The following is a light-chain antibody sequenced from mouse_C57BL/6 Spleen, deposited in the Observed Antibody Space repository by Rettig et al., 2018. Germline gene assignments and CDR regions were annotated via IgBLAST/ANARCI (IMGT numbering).Light chain of an antibody. V-gene: IGKV4-68*01. J-gene: IGKJ4*01. CDR3: QQWSSNPFT. CDR1: SSVSY. CDR2: LTS. Sequence: QIVLTKSPALMSASPGEKVTMTCSASSSVSYMYWYQQKPRSSPKPWIYLTSNLASGVPARFSGSGSGTSYSLTISSMEAEDAATYYCQQWSSNPFTFGSGTKLEIK.